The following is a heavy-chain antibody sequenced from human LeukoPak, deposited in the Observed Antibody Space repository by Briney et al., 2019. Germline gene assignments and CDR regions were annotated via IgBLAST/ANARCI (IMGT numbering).Heavy chain of an antibody. CDR2: ISYDGSNK. D-gene: IGHD3-22*01. J-gene: IGHJ4*02. CDR3: AKDATDSSGYYSYFDY. CDR1: GFTLSSYG. V-gene: IGHV3-30*18. Sequence: GGSLRLSCAASGFTLSSYGMHWVRQAPGKGLEWVAVISYDGSNKYYADSVKGRFTISRDNSKNTLYLQMNSLRAEDTAVYYCAKDATDSSGYYSYFDYWGQGTLVTASS.